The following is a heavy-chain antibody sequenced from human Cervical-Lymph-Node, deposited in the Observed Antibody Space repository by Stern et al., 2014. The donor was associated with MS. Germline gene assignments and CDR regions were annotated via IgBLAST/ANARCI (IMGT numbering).Heavy chain of an antibody. D-gene: IGHD2/OR15-2a*01. J-gene: IGHJ4*02. CDR2: IRQDGSAK. CDR3: ARDRRAFLDY. CDR1: GFSFGTSW. Sequence: EVQLVESGGGLVQPGGSLRLSCVASGFSFGTSWMSWVRQPPGRGLEWVANIRQDGSAKFYVDSVKGRFTISRDNARNSLYLQMNSLTVADSAVYYCARDRRAFLDYWGQGTHVAVSS. V-gene: IGHV3-7*01.